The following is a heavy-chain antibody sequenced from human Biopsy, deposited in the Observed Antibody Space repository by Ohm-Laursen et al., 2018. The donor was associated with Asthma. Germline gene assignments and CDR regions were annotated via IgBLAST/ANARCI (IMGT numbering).Heavy chain of an antibody. D-gene: IGHD3-3*01. Sequence: SLRLSCTASGFTFSSYGMHWVRQAHGKGLEWVAVISYDGSNKYYADSVKGRFTISRDNSKNTLYLQMNSLRAEDTAVYYCASQSSGPDFWSGYYYFDYWGQGTLVTVSS. CDR3: ASQSSGPDFWSGYYYFDY. V-gene: IGHV3-30*03. CDR2: ISYDGSNK. CDR1: GFTFSSYG. J-gene: IGHJ4*02.